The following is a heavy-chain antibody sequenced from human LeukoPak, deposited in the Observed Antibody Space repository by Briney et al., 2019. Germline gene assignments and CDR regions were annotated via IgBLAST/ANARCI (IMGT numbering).Heavy chain of an antibody. D-gene: IGHD2-2*01. CDR1: GGSISSHY. Sequence: PSETLSLTCTVSGGSISSHYWSWIRQPPGKGLEWIGYIYYSGSTNYNPSLKSRVTISVDTSKNQFSLKLSSVTAADTAVYYCARAGLPPAADNNWFDPWGQGTLVTVSS. CDR3: ARAGLPPAADNNWFDP. J-gene: IGHJ5*02. V-gene: IGHV4-59*11. CDR2: IYYSGST.